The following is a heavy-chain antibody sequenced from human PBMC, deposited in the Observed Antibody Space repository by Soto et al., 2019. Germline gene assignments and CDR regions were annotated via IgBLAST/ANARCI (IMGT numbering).Heavy chain of an antibody. CDR3: ARDLQYYDFWSGYYFPDY. Sequence: GGSLRLSCAASGFTFSSYAMHWVRQAPGKGLEWVAVISYDGSNKYYADSVKGRFTISRDNSKNTLYLQMNSLRAEDTAVYYCARDLQYYDFWSGYYFPDYWGQGTLVTVSS. J-gene: IGHJ4*02. D-gene: IGHD3-3*01. V-gene: IGHV3-30-3*01. CDR2: ISYDGSNK. CDR1: GFTFSSYA.